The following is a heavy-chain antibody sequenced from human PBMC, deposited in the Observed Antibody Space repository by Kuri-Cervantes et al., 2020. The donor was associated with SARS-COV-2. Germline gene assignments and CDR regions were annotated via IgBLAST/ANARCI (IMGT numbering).Heavy chain of an antibody. CDR3: ARAGDITMIVEYYFDY. CDR1: GFTFSSYW. J-gene: IGHJ4*02. D-gene: IGHD3-22*01. V-gene: IGHV3-7*01. Sequence: GGSLRLSCAASGFTFSSYWMSWVRQAPGKGLEWVANIKQDGSEKYYVDSVKGRFTISRDNAKNSLYLQMNSLRAEDTAVYYCARAGDITMIVEYYFDYWGQGTLVTVSS. CDR2: IKQDGSEK.